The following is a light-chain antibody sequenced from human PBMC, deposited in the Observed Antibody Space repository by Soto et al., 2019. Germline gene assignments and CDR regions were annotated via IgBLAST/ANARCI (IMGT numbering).Light chain of an antibody. Sequence: QSALTQPASVSGSPGQSITISCTGTSSDVGGYNYVSWYQQHPGKAHKLMIYDVSNRPSGVSNRFSGSKSGNTASLTISWLQAEDEADYYCSSYTSSSTPYVFGTGTKVTVL. CDR1: SSDVGGYNY. CDR2: DVS. CDR3: SSYTSSSTPYV. V-gene: IGLV2-14*01. J-gene: IGLJ1*01.